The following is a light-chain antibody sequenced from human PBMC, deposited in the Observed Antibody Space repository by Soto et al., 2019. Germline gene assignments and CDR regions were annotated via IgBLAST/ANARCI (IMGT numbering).Light chain of an antibody. CDR2: GSS. CDR1: QSVGSN. Sequence: EIVMTQSPATLSVSPGERATLSCRASQSVGSNLAWYHQKPGQAPMILIYGSSTRATGITARFSGSGSGTDFTLTISSLQSEDFAVYYCQQYNNWPYTFCQGTKLEIK. V-gene: IGKV3-15*01. CDR3: QQYNNWPYT. J-gene: IGKJ2*01.